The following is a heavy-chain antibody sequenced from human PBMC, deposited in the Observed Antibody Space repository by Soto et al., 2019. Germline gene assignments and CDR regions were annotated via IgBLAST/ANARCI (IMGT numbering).Heavy chain of an antibody. CDR2: ISGSGGST. CDR3: AKGNGGARYPNWFDP. D-gene: IGHD3-16*01. V-gene: IGHV3-23*01. J-gene: IGHJ5*02. CDR1: GFTFSSYA. Sequence: EVQLLESGGGLVQPGGSLRLSCAASGFTFSSYAMSWVRQAPGKGLEWVSAISGSGGSTYYADSVKGRFTIARDNSKNTLYLQMNGLRAEDTAVYYCAKGNGGARYPNWFDPWGQGTLVTVSS.